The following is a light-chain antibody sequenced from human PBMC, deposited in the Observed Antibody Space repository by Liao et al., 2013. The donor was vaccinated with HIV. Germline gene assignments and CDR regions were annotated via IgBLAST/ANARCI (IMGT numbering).Light chain of an antibody. J-gene: IGLJ3*02. Sequence: SYELTQPPSVSVSPGQTASITCSGDKLGDKYACWYQQKPGQSPVLVIYQDSKRPSGIPERFSGSNSGNTATLTISGTQAVDEADFYCQAWDRNTVMFGGGTKLTVL. CDR1: KLGDKY. V-gene: IGLV3-1*01. CDR3: QAWDRNTVM. CDR2: QDS.